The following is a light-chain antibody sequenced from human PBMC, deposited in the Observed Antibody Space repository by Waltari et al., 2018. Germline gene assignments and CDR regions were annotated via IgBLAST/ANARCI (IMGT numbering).Light chain of an antibody. J-gene: IGKJ2*01. CDR1: QSISRF. CDR3: QQTDTSPST. CDR2: SAS. Sequence: DIQVTQSPSSLSASVGDRVTITCRASQSISRFLNWYQQKPGKAPKLLIYSASILPSGVPSSFGGSGSGTDFTLTISSLEPEDFATYFCQQTDTSPSTFGQGTKLDFK. V-gene: IGKV1-39*01.